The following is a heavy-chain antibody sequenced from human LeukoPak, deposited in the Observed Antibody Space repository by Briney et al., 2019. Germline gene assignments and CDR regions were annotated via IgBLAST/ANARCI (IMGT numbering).Heavy chain of an antibody. J-gene: IGHJ4*02. Sequence: GGSLRLSCAASGFTFSSNWMSWVRQAPGKGLEWVANIKPDGSEKYYVDSVKGRFTISRDNAKNSLYLQMNSLRVEDTAVYFCARDVWGATDSWGQGTLVTVSS. D-gene: IGHD1-26*01. CDR3: ARDVWGATDS. CDR1: GFTFSSNW. CDR2: IKPDGSEK. V-gene: IGHV3-7*01.